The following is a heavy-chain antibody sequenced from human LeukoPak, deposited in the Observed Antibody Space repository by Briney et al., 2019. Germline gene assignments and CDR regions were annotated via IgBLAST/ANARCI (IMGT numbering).Heavy chain of an antibody. CDR3: ARHSTFFGVVIIKGRVRGPFDY. J-gene: IGHJ4*02. V-gene: IGHV4-39*01. Sequence: SESLSLTCTVSDGSISSGSYYWSWIRQPPGKGLEWIGEINHSGSTNYNPSLKSRVTISVDTSKNQFSLKLSSVTAADTAVYYCARHSTFFGVVIIKGRVRGPFDYWGQGTLVTVSS. D-gene: IGHD3-3*01. CDR1: DGSISSGSYY. CDR2: INHSGST.